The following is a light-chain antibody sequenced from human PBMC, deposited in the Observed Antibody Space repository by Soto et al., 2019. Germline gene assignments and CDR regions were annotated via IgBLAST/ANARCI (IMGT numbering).Light chain of an antibody. CDR2: DVS. CDR1: SSDVGRYNF. J-gene: IGLJ1*01. Sequence: QSVLTQSRSVSGSPGQSVTISCTGTSSDVGRYNFVSWFQQHPGKAPKLMIYDVSMPPSGVPDRFSGSKSGNTTSLTISGLQAEDEADYYCCSYAGAYTYVFGTGTKVTVL. V-gene: IGLV2-11*01. CDR3: CSYAGAYTYV.